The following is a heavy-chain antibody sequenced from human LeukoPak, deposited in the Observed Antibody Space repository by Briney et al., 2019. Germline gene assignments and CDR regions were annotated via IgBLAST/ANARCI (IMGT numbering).Heavy chain of an antibody. J-gene: IGHJ3*02. CDR3: ASPHDYGDLDAFDI. CDR2: IYSGGST. CDR1: GFTVSSNY. V-gene: IGHV3-53*01. D-gene: IGHD4-17*01. Sequence: GGSLRLSCAASGFTVSSNYMSWVRQAPGKGREWVSVIYSGGSTYYADSVKGRFTISRDNSKNKLYLQMNSLRAEDTAVYYCASPHDYGDLDAFDIWGQGTMVTVSS.